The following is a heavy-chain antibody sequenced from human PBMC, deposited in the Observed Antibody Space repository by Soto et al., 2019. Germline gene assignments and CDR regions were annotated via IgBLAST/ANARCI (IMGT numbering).Heavy chain of an antibody. CDR2: ISSSSSYT. Sequence: GGSLRLSCAASGFTFSDYYMSWIRQAPGKGLEWVSYISSSSSYTNYADSVKGRFTISRDNAKNSLYLQMNSLRAEDTAVYYCARRAPYCGDGTCYSWFDPWGQGTVVTVSS. CDR3: ARRAPYCGDGTCYSWFDP. V-gene: IGHV3-11*03. D-gene: IGHD2-15*01. CDR1: GFTFSDYY. J-gene: IGHJ5*02.